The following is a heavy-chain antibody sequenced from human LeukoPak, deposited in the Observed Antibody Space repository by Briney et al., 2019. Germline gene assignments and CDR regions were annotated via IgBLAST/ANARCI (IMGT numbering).Heavy chain of an antibody. CDR2: IIPTLGIA. J-gene: IGHJ4*02. Sequence: SVKVSCKASGGTFSSYAISWVRQAPGQGLEWMGRIIPTLGIANYAQKFQGRVTITADKSTSTAYMELSSLRSEDTAVYYCAREGTGVIFPYFDYWGQGTLVTVSS. CDR3: AREGTGVIFPYFDY. CDR1: GGTFSSYA. D-gene: IGHD7-27*01. V-gene: IGHV1-69*04.